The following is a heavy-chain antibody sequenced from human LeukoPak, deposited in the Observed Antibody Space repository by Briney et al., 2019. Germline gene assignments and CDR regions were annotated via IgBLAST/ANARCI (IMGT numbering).Heavy chain of an antibody. D-gene: IGHD1-26*01. Sequence: PSETLSLTCTVSGGSISRYYWSWIRQPPGKGLEWIGYIYTSGSPKYNPPLKSRVTISIDTSKNQFSLKLSSVTAADTAVYYCARYSETTGFDPWGQGTLVTVSS. V-gene: IGHV4-4*09. CDR1: GGSISRYY. CDR3: ARYSETTGFDP. J-gene: IGHJ5*02. CDR2: IYTSGSP.